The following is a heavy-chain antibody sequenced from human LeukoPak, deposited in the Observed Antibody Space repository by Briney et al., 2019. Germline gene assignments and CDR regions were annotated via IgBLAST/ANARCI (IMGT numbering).Heavy chain of an antibody. Sequence: PGGSLRLSCAASGFTFSNAWMSWVRQAPGKGLEWVGRIKSKTDGGTTDYAAPVKGRFTISRDDSKNTLYLQMNSLKTEDTAVYYCTTDLDYDILTGVNWFDPWGQGTLVTVSS. D-gene: IGHD3-9*01. CDR2: IKSKTDGGTT. CDR3: TTDLDYDILTGVNWFDP. V-gene: IGHV3-15*01. J-gene: IGHJ5*02. CDR1: GFTFSNAW.